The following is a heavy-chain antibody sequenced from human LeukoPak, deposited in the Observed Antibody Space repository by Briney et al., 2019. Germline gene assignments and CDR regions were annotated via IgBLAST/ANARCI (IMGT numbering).Heavy chain of an antibody. D-gene: IGHD1-26*01. J-gene: IGHJ4*02. V-gene: IGHV3-21*01. CDR2: ISSSSSYI. Sequence: SGGSLGLSCAASGFTFSSYIMNWVRQAPGKGLEWVSSISSSSSYIYYADSVKGRFTISRDNAKNSLYLQMNSLRAEDTAVYYCARLIGGSYYFDYWGQGTLVTVSS. CDR1: GFTFSSYI. CDR3: ARLIGGSYYFDY.